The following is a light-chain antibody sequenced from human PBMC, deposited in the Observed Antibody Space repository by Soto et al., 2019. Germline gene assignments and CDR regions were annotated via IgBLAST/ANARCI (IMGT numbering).Light chain of an antibody. CDR1: SSDFGSYNL. CDR2: EDS. Sequence: QSALTQPASVSGSPGQSITISCTGTSSDFGSYNLVSWYQQHPGKAPKLMIYEDSKRPSGVSNRFSGSKSGNTASLTISGLEDEDEAEYYCCSYAGRSTYVFGTGTKVTVL. J-gene: IGLJ1*01. V-gene: IGLV2-23*01. CDR3: CSYAGRSTYV.